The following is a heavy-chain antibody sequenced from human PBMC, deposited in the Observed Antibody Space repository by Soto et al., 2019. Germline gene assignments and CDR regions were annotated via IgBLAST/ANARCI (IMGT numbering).Heavy chain of an antibody. CDR1: GGSFSGYY. J-gene: IGHJ4*02. D-gene: IGHD4-17*01. CDR3: ARALPTVTANYFDY. V-gene: IGHV4-34*01. CDR2: INHSGST. Sequence: SETLSLTCAVYGGSFSGYYWSWIRQPPGKGLEWIGEINHSGSTNYNPSLKSRVTISVDTSKNQFSLKLSSVTAADTAVYYCARALPTVTANYFDYWGQGTLVTVSS.